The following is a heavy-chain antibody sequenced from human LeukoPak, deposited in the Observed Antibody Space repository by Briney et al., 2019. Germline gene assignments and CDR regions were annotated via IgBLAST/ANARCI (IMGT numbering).Heavy chain of an antibody. CDR1: GDSLSSSSRY. J-gene: IGHJ4*02. V-gene: IGHV4-39*01. Sequence: PSETLSLTCIVSGDSLSSSSRYWGWICQPPGRGLKWIGSINNSGSTDYNPSLKSRVTISVDTSKNQFSLNLDSVTAADTAVYYCARLGISGWNWIDYWGQGTLVTVSS. CDR2: INNSGST. CDR3: ARLGISGWNWIDY. D-gene: IGHD6-19*01.